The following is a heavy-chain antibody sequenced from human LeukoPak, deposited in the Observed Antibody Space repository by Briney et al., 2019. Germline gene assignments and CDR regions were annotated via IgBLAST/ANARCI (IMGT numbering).Heavy chain of an antibody. CDR2: MSSSSSYI. CDR1: GFTFSSYS. J-gene: IGHJ4*02. D-gene: IGHD5-24*01. Sequence: GGSLRLSCAASGFTFSSYSMNWVRQAPGKGLEWVSSMSSSSSYIYYADSVKGRFTISRDNAKNSLYLQMNSLRAEDTAVYYCARVLESEMATIGATDYWGQGTLVTVSS. CDR3: ARVLESEMATIGATDY. V-gene: IGHV3-21*01.